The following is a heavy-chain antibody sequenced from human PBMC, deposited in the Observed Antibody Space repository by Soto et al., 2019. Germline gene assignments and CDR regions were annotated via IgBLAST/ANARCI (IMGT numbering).Heavy chain of an antibody. V-gene: IGHV1-3*01. CDR2: INAGNGNT. CDR3: ARYSSGWYYFDY. CDR1: GYTFTSYA. J-gene: IGHJ4*02. Sequence: QVQLVQSGAEVKKPGASVKVSCKASGYTFTSYAMHWVRQAPGQRLEWMGWINAGNGNTKYSQKFQGRVTITRDTSASTADMELSSLRSEDTAVYYCARYSSGWYYFDYWGQGTLVTVSS. D-gene: IGHD6-19*01.